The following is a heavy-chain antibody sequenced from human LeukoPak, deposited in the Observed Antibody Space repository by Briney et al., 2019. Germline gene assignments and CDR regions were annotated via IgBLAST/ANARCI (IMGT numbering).Heavy chain of an antibody. J-gene: IGHJ4*02. CDR2: ISGSGGGT. Sequence: GGSLRLSCAASGFTFSSYEMNWVRQAPGKGLEWVSTISGSGGGTYYADSVKGRFTISRDNSKNTLYLQMNSLRAEDTAVYYCAKGEWLAHFDYWGQGTLVSVSS. CDR3: AKGEWLAHFDY. CDR1: GFTFSSYE. D-gene: IGHD6-19*01. V-gene: IGHV3-23*01.